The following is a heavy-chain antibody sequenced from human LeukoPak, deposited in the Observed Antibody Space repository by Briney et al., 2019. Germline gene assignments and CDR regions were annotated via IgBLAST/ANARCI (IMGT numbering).Heavy chain of an antibody. CDR2: ISAHNGNT. J-gene: IGHJ1*01. D-gene: IGHD2-15*01. Sequence: ASVKVSCKASGYTFTSYGISWVRQAPGQGLEWMGWISAHNGNTNYAQKPQGRVTMTTDTSTSTVYMELRSLRSDDTAIYYCAKDTDVVVPEYFQYWGQGTLVTVSS. V-gene: IGHV1-18*01. CDR3: AKDTDVVVPEYFQY. CDR1: GYTFTSYG.